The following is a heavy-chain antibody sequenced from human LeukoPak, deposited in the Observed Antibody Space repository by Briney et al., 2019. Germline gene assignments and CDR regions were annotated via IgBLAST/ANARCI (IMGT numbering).Heavy chain of an antibody. CDR1: GGSISSGSYY. Sequence: SETLSLTCTVSGGSISSGSYYWSWIRQPAGKGLEWIGRIYTSGSTNYNPSLKSRVTISVDTSKNQFSLKLSSVTAADTAVYYCARDRIDSRDYDSSGYYYLRWVGFDYWGQGTLVTVSS. D-gene: IGHD3-22*01. J-gene: IGHJ4*02. V-gene: IGHV4-61*02. CDR3: ARDRIDSRDYDSSGYYYLRWVGFDY. CDR2: IYTSGST.